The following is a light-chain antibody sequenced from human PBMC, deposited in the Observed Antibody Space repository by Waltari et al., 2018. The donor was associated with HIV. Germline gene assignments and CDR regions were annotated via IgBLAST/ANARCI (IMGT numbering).Light chain of an antibody. CDR2: GTS. CDR1: QSVRTN. CDR3: QQYNSWPT. J-gene: IGKJ1*01. V-gene: IGKV3-15*01. Sequence: ETVMTQSPATLSVSPGERATRSCWASQSVRTNLAWYQQKADQAPRLLLYGTSARATGSPARFSGSGSGTEFTLTISSLQSEDFAVYYCQQYNSWPTFGQGTKVEIK.